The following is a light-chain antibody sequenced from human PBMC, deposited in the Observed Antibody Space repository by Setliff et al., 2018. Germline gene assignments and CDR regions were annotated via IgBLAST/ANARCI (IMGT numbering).Light chain of an antibody. J-gene: IGLJ1*01. CDR3: ATWDDSLNGDV. CDR2: KNS. CDR1: SSNIGSHS. Sequence: QSALTQPPSASGTPGQRVTISCSGSSSNIGSHSVSWYQQLPGTAPKLLIYKNSQRSSGVPDRFSGSKSGTSASLAISGLQSEDEADYHCATWDDSLNGDVFASGTKGTVL. V-gene: IGLV1-44*01.